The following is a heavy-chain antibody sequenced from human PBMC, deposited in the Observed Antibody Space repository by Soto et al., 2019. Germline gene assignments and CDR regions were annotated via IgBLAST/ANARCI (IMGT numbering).Heavy chain of an antibody. CDR2: ISGSGGST. J-gene: IGHJ6*02. CDR3: AKEGYSYTYYYYGLDV. CDR1: GVTFSSYA. V-gene: IGHV3-23*01. D-gene: IGHD5-18*01. Sequence: PGGSLRLSCAASGVTFSSYAMSWVRQAPGKGLEWVSAISGSGGSTYYADSVKGRFTISRDNSKNTLYLQMNSLRAEDTAVYYCAKEGYSYTYYYYGLDVWGQGTTVTVSS.